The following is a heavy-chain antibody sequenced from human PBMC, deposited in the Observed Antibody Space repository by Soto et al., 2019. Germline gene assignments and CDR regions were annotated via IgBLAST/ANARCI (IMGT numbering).Heavy chain of an antibody. CDR1: GFAFSSYS. Sequence: GGSLRLSCAASGFAFSSYSMNWVRQAPGEGLEWVSSISSSSSYIYYADSVKGRFTISRDNAKNSLYLQMNSLRAEDTAVYYCARSRGSIMITFGGYSTRGMDVWGQGTTVTVSS. CDR3: ARSRGSIMITFGGYSTRGMDV. V-gene: IGHV3-21*01. J-gene: IGHJ6*02. D-gene: IGHD3-16*01. CDR2: ISSSSSYI.